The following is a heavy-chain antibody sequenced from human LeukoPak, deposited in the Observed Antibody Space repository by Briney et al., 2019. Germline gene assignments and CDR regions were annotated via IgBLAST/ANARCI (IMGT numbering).Heavy chain of an antibody. J-gene: IGHJ6*02. CDR3: ARDHCSSTSCSLLDYYYGMDV. D-gene: IGHD2-2*01. Sequence: GGSLRLSCAASGFTFSSYSMNWVRQAPGKGLEWVSYISSSSSTIYCADSVKGRFTISRDNAKNSLYLQMNSLRDEDTAVYYCARDHCSSTSCSLLDYYYGMDVWGQGTTVTVSS. CDR2: ISSSSSTI. V-gene: IGHV3-48*02. CDR1: GFTFSSYS.